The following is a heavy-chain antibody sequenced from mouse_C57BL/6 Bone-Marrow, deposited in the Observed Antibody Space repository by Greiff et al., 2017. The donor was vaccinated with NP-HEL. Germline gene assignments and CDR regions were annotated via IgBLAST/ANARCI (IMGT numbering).Heavy chain of an antibody. CDR2: IHPNSGST. D-gene: IGHD3-2*02. CDR3: ARLEGLRLRFFAY. V-gene: IGHV1-64*01. J-gene: IGHJ3*01. Sequence: QVQLQQPGAELVKPGASVKLSCKASGYTFTSYWMHWVKQRPGQGLEWIGMIHPNSGSTNYNEKFKSKATLTVDKSSSTAYMQLSSLTSEDSAVYYCARLEGLRLRFFAYWGQGTLVTVSA. CDR1: GYTFTSYW.